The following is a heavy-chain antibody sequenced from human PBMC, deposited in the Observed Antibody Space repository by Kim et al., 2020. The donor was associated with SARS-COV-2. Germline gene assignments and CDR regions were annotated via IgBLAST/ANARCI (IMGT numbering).Heavy chain of an antibody. CDR3: ARQIQYYYYGMDV. J-gene: IGHJ6*02. Sequence: YEDSVKGRFTISRDNAKNSLYLQMNSLRAEDTAVYYCARQIQYYYYGMDVWGQGTTVTVSS. D-gene: IGHD5-18*01. V-gene: IGHV3-21*01.